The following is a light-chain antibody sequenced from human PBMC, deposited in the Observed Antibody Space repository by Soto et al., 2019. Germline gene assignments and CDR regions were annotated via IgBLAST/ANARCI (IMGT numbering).Light chain of an antibody. CDR2: SNN. V-gene: IGLV1-44*01. J-gene: IGLJ2*01. Sequence: QSVLTQPPSASGTPGQRVTISCSGSSSNIGSNTVNWYQQLPETAPKLLIHSNNQRPSGVPDRFSGSKSGTSASLAISGLQSEDEADYYCAAWDDSLTGVVFGVGTKSPS. CDR3: AAWDDSLTGVV. CDR1: SSNIGSNT.